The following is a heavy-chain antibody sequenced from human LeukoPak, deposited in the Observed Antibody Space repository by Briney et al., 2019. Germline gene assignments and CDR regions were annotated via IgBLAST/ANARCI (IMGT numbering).Heavy chain of an antibody. CDR2: INADSGAT. Sequence: ASVKVSCKASRATFTASHIHWLRQAPGQGLEWMGWINADSGATKYPQKFEGRVTITRDTSVSTAYMELGRLKSDDTGVYYCARVVGWSPFDSWGQGTLVTVSS. V-gene: IGHV1-2*02. CDR3: ARVVGWSPFDS. D-gene: IGHD2-15*01. CDR1: RATFTASH. J-gene: IGHJ4*02.